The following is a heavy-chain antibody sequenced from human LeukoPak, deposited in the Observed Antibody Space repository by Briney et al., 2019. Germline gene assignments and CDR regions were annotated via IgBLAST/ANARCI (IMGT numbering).Heavy chain of an antibody. CDR3: VRDRGQLWRDY. J-gene: IGHJ4*02. V-gene: IGHV1-46*01. CDR1: GYTFTSYY. D-gene: IGHD5-18*01. Sequence: ASVKVSCKASGYTFTSYYMHWVRQAPGQGLEWMGIINPSGGSTSYAQKFQGRVTMTRDTSTSTVYMELSSLRSEDTAVYYCVRDRGQLWRDYWGQGTLVTVSS. CDR2: INPSGGST.